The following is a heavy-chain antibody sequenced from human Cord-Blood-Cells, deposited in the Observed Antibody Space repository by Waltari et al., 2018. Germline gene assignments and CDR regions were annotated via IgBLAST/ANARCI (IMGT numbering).Heavy chain of an antibody. CDR2: ISPIFGTA. V-gene: IGHV1-69*01. CDR3: ARVSGPTYYYGSGSPNWFDP. Sequence: QVQLVQSGAEVKKPGSSVKVSCKASGGTFSSYAISWVRQAPGQGLGWMGGISPIFGTANYAQKFQGRVTITADESTSTAYMELSSLRSEDTAVYYCARVSGPTYYYGSGSPNWFDPWGQGTLVTVSS. CDR1: GGTFSSYA. J-gene: IGHJ5*02. D-gene: IGHD3-10*01.